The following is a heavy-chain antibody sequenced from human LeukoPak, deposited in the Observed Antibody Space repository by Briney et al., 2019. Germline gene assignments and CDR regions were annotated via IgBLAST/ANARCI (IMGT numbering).Heavy chain of an antibody. CDR2: IYYSGTT. J-gene: IGHJ4*02. CDR1: GGSFSSSDYY. D-gene: IGHD3-10*01. V-gene: IGHV4-39*01. Sequence: SETLSLTCTVSGGSFSSSDYYWGWIRQPPGKGLEWIGSIYYSGTTYYNPSLKSRVTISVDTSKKQFSLKLRSVTAADTAVYYCARHQFSISGFGELLLPFDYWGQGTLVTVSS. CDR3: ARHQFSISGFGELLLPFDY.